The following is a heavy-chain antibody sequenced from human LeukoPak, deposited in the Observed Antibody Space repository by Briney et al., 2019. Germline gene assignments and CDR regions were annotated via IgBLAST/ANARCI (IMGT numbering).Heavy chain of an antibody. CDR1: GGSISSYY. V-gene: IGHV4-59*01. D-gene: IGHD2-2*02. CDR2: IYYSGST. CDR3: ARVVVPAAIDY. J-gene: IGHJ4*02. Sequence: PSETLSLTCTVSGGSISSYYWSWIRQPPGKGLEWLGYIYYSGSTNYNPSLKSRVTISVDTSKNQFSLKLSSVTAADTAVYYCARVVVPAAIDYWGQGTLVTVSS.